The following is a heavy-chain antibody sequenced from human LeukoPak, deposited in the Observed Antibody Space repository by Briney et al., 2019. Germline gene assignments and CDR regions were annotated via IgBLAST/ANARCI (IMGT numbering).Heavy chain of an antibody. Sequence: GGSPRLSCAASGFMFSSYWMSGVRQAPEKGLEWVANIKEDGSEKYFVDSVKGRFTISRDNAKNSLYLQMNSLRAEDTAIYYCARDKGVVGTLAPWGQGTLVTVSS. J-gene: IGHJ5*02. V-gene: IGHV3-7*01. D-gene: IGHD2-21*01. CDR1: GFMFSSYW. CDR2: IKEDGSEK. CDR3: ARDKGVVGTLAP.